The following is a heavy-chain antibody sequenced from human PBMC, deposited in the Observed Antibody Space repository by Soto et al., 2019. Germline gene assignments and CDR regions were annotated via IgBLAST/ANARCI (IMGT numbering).Heavy chain of an antibody. CDR1: GYTYTGYY. J-gene: IGHJ6*02. D-gene: IGHD6-19*01. CDR3: ARSRLGRYYYYYGMDV. CDR2: INPNSGGT. Sequence: ASVKVSCKASGYTYTGYYMHWVRQAPEQGLEWMGWINPNSGGTNYAQKFQGWVTMTRDTSISTAYMELSRLRSDDTAVYYCARSRLGRYYYYYGMDVWGQGTTVTVSS. V-gene: IGHV1-2*04.